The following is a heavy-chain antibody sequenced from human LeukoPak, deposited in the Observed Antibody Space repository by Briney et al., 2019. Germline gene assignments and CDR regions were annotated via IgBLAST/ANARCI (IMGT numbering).Heavy chain of an antibody. CDR2: IYSGGST. CDR3: ARDSYCSGGSCYGKVYYMDV. Sequence: SGGSLRLSCAASGFTVSSNYMSWVRQAPGKGLEWVSVIYSGGSTYYADSVKGRFTISRDNSKNTLYLQMNSLRAEDTAVYYCARDSYCSGGSCYGKVYYMDVWGKGTTVTVSS. D-gene: IGHD2-15*01. J-gene: IGHJ6*03. V-gene: IGHV3-53*01. CDR1: GFTVSSNY.